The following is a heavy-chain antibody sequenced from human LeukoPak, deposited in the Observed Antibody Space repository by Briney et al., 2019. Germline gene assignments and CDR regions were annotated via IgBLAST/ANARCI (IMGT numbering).Heavy chain of an antibody. Sequence: GGSLRLSCAASGFSFSTYAMSWVRQAPGKGPQWVSSISSSSSYIYYADSVKGRFTISRDNAKNSLYLQMNSLRAEDTAVYYCARGYCSGGSCYGLGWFDPWGQGTLVTVSS. CDR3: ARGYCSGGSCYGLGWFDP. V-gene: IGHV3-21*01. D-gene: IGHD2-15*01. J-gene: IGHJ5*02. CDR2: ISSSSSYI. CDR1: GFSFSTYA.